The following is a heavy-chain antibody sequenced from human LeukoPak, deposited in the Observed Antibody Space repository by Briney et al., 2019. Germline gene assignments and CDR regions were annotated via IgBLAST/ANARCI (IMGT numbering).Heavy chain of an antibody. CDR2: IYPGDSDT. CDR3: ASSYYYGSGSYYNLVPDY. Sequence: XXFTSYWIGWVRQMPGKGLEWMGSIYPGDSDTRYSPSFQGQVTISADKSISTAYLQWSSLKASDTAMYYCASSYYYGSGSYYNLVPDYRGQGTLVTVSS. J-gene: IGHJ4*02. V-gene: IGHV5-51*01. CDR1: XXFTSYW. D-gene: IGHD3-10*01.